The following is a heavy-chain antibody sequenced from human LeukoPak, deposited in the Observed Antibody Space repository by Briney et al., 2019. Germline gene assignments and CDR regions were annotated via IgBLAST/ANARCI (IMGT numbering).Heavy chain of an antibody. CDR2: IYPGDSDT. J-gene: IGHJ4*02. D-gene: IGHD2-2*01. CDR1: GYSFNRYW. Sequence: KPGESLKISCKGSGYSFNRYWIGWVRQMPGKGLEWMGIIYPGDSDTRYSPSFQGQVTISADKSISTAYLQWSSLKASDTAMYYCARSYCSSTSCYLYYFDYWGQGTLVTVSS. CDR3: ARSYCSSTSCYLYYFDY. V-gene: IGHV5-51*01.